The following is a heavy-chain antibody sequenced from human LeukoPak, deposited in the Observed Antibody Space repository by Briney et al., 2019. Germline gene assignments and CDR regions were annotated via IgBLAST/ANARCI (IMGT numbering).Heavy chain of an antibody. D-gene: IGHD3-22*01. CDR1: GFTFSSYE. CDR2: ICSSGTTL. V-gene: IGHV3-48*03. Sequence: GSLRLSCAASGFTFSSYEMNWVRQAPGKGLEWVSYICSSGTTLYYADSVKGRFTTSRDNAKNSLYLQMNSLRAEDTAVYYCARDYYDSGGYYNLDAFDIWGQGTMVTVSS. J-gene: IGHJ3*02. CDR3: ARDYYDSGGYYNLDAFDI.